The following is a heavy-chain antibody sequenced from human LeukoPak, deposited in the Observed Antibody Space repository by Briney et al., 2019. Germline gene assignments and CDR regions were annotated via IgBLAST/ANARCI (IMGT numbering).Heavy chain of an antibody. CDR1: GFTFRSYW. CDR2: IKQDGSET. J-gene: IGHJ4*02. V-gene: IGHV3-7*01. CDR3: ARDLVVASSDY. Sequence: GGSLRLSCAASGFTFRSYWMSRVRQAPGEGREWVANIKQDGSETYYVDSVKGRFTTSRDNGKNSLYLQMNSMRAEDTAVYYCARDLVVASSDYWGQGTLVTVSS. D-gene: IGHD2-15*01.